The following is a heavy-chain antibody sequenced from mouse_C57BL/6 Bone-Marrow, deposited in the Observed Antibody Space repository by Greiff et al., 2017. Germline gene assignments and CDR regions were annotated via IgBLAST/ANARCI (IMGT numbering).Heavy chain of an antibody. CDR3: ARCRCAYYSNYFWFAY. D-gene: IGHD2-5*01. J-gene: IGHJ3*01. CDR1: GYTFTDYY. Sequence: EVQLQQSGPELVKPGASVKISCKASGYTFTDYYMNWVKQSHGKSLEWIGDINPNNGGTGYNQKFKGKATLTVDKSSRTAYMELRRLTSEDSAVDYLARCRCAYYSNYFWFAYWGQGTLGTVSA. V-gene: IGHV1-26*01. CDR2: INPNNGGT.